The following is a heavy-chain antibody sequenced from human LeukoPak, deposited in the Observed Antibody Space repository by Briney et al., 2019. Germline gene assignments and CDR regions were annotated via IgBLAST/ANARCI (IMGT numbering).Heavy chain of an antibody. D-gene: IGHD1-1*01. Sequence: KTGGSLRLSCAASGFTFSDYSMNWVRQAPGKGLEWVSSISRSSRHVYYAGSVKGRFTISRDNAKNSLYLQMNSLRAEDMAVYFCVRDLMGSGSTTAYLHHWGQGTLVTVSS. J-gene: IGHJ1*01. CDR1: GFTFSDYS. V-gene: IGHV3-21*01. CDR3: VRDLMGSGSTTAYLHH. CDR2: ISRSSRHV.